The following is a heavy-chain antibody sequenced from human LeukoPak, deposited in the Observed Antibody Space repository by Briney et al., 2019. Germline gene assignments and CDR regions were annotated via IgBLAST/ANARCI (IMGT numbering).Heavy chain of an antibody. D-gene: IGHD5-24*01. V-gene: IGHV1-3*01. CDR2: INSGTGDG. CDR1: GYTFSHYG. CDR3: ARSGDNWSCDN. J-gene: IGHJ4*02. Sequence: RASVKVSCKASGYTFSHYGVQWVRQAPGQTLEWMGWINSGTGDGKYSQKFQGRLTMTSDTSATTLYMELNSLRSEDTAVYYCARSGDNWSCDNWGQGTLVTVSS.